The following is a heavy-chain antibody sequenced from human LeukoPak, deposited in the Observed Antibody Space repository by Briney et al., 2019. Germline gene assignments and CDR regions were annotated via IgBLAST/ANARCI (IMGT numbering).Heavy chain of an antibody. CDR3: AKEPGP. Sequence: PGGSLRLSCAASGFTFSSYAMSWVRQAPGKGLEWVSGIGGSGSGGSTYYADSVKGRFTISRDNSKNTLYLQMNSLRAEDTAVYYCAKEPGPWGQGSLVTVSS. D-gene: IGHD1-14*01. CDR2: IGGSGSGGST. J-gene: IGHJ5*02. CDR1: GFTFSSYA. V-gene: IGHV3-23*01.